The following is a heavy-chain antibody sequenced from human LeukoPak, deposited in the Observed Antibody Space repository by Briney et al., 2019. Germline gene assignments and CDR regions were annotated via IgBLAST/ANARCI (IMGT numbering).Heavy chain of an antibody. V-gene: IGHV6-1*01. CDR1: GDSVSSNSAA. CDR2: TYYRCKWYN. J-gene: IGHJ4*02. D-gene: IGHD6-25*01. CDR3: ARSYSGLIDY. Sequence: SHSLSLTCAIAGDSVSSNSAAWNWIRQSPSRGLEWLGRTYYRCKWYNYYAVSVKSRILINPDTSKNQSSLQLNPVPPDDPAVYYCARSYSGLIDYWGQGTLGTVSS.